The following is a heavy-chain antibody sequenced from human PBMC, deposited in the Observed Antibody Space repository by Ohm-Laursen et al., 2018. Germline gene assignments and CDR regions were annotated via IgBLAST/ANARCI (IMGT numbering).Heavy chain of an antibody. D-gene: IGHD5-12*01. Sequence: SLRLSCTASGFTFSNYAMTWVRQAPGKGLERVSGISGSGDTTYYSDSVKGRFTISRDNAKNSLYLQMNSLRAEDTAVYYCARDVAHGGYGFGMDVWGQGTTVTVSS. CDR1: GFTFSNYA. J-gene: IGHJ6*02. CDR3: ARDVAHGGYGFGMDV. CDR2: ISGSGDTT. V-gene: IGHV3-23*01.